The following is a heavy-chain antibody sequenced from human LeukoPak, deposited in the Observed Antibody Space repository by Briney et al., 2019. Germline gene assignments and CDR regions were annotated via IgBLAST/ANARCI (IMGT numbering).Heavy chain of an antibody. D-gene: IGHD3-10*01. Sequence: GGPLRLSCAASGFTFSSYSMNWVRQAPGKGLEWVSYISYGSSSIYYADSVKGRFTVSRDNAKKSLYLQMNSLRAEDTAVYYCARAGGYYGSGSYVDYWGQGTLVTVSS. V-gene: IGHV3-48*01. CDR2: ISYGSSSI. CDR1: GFTFSSYS. J-gene: IGHJ4*02. CDR3: ARAGGYYGSGSYVDY.